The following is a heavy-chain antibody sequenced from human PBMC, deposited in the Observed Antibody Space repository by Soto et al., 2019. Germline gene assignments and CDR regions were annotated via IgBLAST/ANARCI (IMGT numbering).Heavy chain of an antibody. J-gene: IGHJ6*02. V-gene: IGHV3-21*01. Sequence: PGGSLRLSCAASGFTFSSYSMHWVRQAPGKGLEWVSSIGTRSDIYYADSVKGRFTISRGNAKNSLSLQMNSMTAEDTAVYYCAREETAWPLAYGLDVWGQGTTVTVSS. CDR1: GFTFSSYS. CDR2: IGTRSDI. D-gene: IGHD2-21*02. CDR3: AREETAWPLAYGLDV.